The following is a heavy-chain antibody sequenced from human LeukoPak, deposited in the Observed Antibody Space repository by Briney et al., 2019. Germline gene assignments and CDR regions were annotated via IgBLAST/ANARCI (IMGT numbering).Heavy chain of an antibody. Sequence: SETLSLTCTVSGGSISSSSYYWGWIRQPPGRGLEWIGSIYYSGSTYYNPSLKSRVTISVDTSKNQFSLKLSSVTAADTAVYYCASSSGHHFDYWGQGTLVTVSS. CDR3: ASSSGHHFDY. CDR2: IYYSGST. D-gene: IGHD6-19*01. CDR1: GGSISSSSYY. J-gene: IGHJ4*02. V-gene: IGHV4-39*07.